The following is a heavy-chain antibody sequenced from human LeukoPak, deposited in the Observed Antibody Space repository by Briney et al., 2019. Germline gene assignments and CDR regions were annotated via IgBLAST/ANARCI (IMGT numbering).Heavy chain of an antibody. CDR2: IYYSGST. V-gene: IGHV4-59*01. CDR3: ARDLRYDSSGWAFDY. Sequence: PSETLSLTCTVSGGSISSYYWSWIRQPPGKGLEWIGNIYYSGSTNYNPSLKSRVTISVDTSKNQFSLKLSSVTAADTAVYYCARDLRYDSSGWAFDYWGQGTLVTVSS. CDR1: GGSISSYY. J-gene: IGHJ4*02. D-gene: IGHD3-22*01.